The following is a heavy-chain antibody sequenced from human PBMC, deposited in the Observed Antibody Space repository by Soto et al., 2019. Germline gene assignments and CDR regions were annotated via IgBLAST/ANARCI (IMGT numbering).Heavy chain of an antibody. CDR3: ANSRIVATISLVYYGMEV. V-gene: IGHV3-30*18. J-gene: IGHJ6*02. CDR1: GFSFSIYG. Sequence: GGSLRLSCAASGFSFSIYGMHSLRQAPGKGLEWVALISHDSSIKYYGESVKGRFTSSRDNSKNTLSLQMNSLRVEDTAVYYCANSRIVATISLVYYGMEVCGQGTTVTVSS. CDR2: ISHDSSIK. D-gene: IGHD5-12*01.